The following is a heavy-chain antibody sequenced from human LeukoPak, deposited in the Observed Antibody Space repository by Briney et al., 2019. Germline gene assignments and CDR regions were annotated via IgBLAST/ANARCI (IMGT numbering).Heavy chain of an antibody. D-gene: IGHD3-10*01. Sequence: GGSRRLSCAASGYTFNSYAMSWVRQAPGKWRGWVSAISGRVGSTYYADSVKGRFTISRDNSKNTLYLQMNSLRAEDTALYYCAKEPASGSCFDYWGQGTLVTVSS. CDR1: GYTFNSYA. CDR3: AKEPASGSCFDY. J-gene: IGHJ4*02. CDR2: ISGRVGST. V-gene: IGHV3-23*01.